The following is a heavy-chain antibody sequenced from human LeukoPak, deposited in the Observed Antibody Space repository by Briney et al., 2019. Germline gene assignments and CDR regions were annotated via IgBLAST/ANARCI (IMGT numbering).Heavy chain of an antibody. J-gene: IGHJ4*02. Sequence: SETLSLTCAVYGVSFSGYYLSWIRQPPGKGLEWMGEINHSGSTNYNPSLKSRVTISVDTSKNQFSLKLSSVTAADTAVYYCARGSSGGSCYRLWGQGTLVTVSS. V-gene: IGHV4-34*01. CDR1: GVSFSGYY. D-gene: IGHD2-15*01. CDR3: ARGSSGGSCYRL. CDR2: INHSGST.